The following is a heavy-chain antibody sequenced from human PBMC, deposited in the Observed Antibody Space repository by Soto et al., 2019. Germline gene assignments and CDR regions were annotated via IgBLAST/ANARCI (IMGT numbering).Heavy chain of an antibody. V-gene: IGHV1-46*01. CDR1: GYSFITSYY. D-gene: IGHD5-12*01. J-gene: IGHJ3*02. Sequence: QVKLVQSGAEVKKPGASVKVSCKASGYSFITSYYMHWVRQAPGQGLEWMGIINPTGSMTKYSQRFHGRLTMTRDTSTSTDYMELTTLTSEDTAVYFCARDTGYDHDAFDIWGQGTMVTVSS. CDR3: ARDTGYDHDAFDI. CDR2: INPTGSMT.